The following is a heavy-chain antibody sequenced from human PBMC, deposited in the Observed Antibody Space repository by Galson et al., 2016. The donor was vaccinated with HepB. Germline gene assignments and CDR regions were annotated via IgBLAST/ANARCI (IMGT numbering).Heavy chain of an antibody. CDR1: GYRFTSYW. V-gene: IGHV5-51*01. J-gene: IGHJ3*02. D-gene: IGHD3-22*01. Sequence: QSGAEVTKPGEYLQISCKGSGYRFTSYWIGWVRQMPGKGLEWMGIIYGGDSDTRYSPSSQGQFTMSADKSISTAYLQWTRLKASDTAMYYCARQTHDDSSANPFDIWGQGTMVTVSS. CDR3: ARQTHDDSSANPFDI. CDR2: IYGGDSDT.